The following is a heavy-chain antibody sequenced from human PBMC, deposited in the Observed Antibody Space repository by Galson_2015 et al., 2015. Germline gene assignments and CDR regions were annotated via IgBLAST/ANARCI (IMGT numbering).Heavy chain of an antibody. CDR3: AREEYSSSLGFYGMDV. Sequence: SVKVSCKASGGTFSSYTISWVRQAPGQGLEWMGRIIPILGIANYAQKFQGRVMITADKSASTAYMELSSLRSEDTAVYYCAREEYSSSLGFYGMDVWGQGTTVTVSS. J-gene: IGHJ6*02. V-gene: IGHV1-69*04. CDR2: IIPILGIA. CDR1: GGTFSSYT. D-gene: IGHD6-6*01.